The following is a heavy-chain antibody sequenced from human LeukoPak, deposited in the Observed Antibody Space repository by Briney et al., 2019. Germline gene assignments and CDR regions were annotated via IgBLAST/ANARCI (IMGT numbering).Heavy chain of an antibody. CDR2: MYTSGST. Sequence: PSETLSLTCTVSGGSISSSSYYWGWIRQPPGKGLEWIGRMYTSGSTDYNPSLKSRVTMSVDTSKNQFSLKMSSVTAADTAVYYCARGYSNYDPYWFDPWGQGTLVTVSA. CDR3: ARGYSNYDPYWFDP. D-gene: IGHD4-11*01. J-gene: IGHJ5*02. V-gene: IGHV4-39*07. CDR1: GGSISSSSYY.